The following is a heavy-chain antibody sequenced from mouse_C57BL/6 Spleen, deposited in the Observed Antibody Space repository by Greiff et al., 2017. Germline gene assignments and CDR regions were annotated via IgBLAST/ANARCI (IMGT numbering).Heavy chain of an antibody. V-gene: IGHV1-82*01. CDR3: ARENYGNYEAMDY. CDR1: GYAFSSSW. CDR2: IYPGDGDT. J-gene: IGHJ4*01. Sequence: VQLQQSGPELVKPGASVKISCKASGYAFSSSWMNWVKQRPGKGLEWIGRIYPGDGDTNYNGKFKGKATLTADKSSSTAYMQLSSPTSEDSAVYFCARENYGNYEAMDYWGQGTSVTVSS. D-gene: IGHD2-1*01.